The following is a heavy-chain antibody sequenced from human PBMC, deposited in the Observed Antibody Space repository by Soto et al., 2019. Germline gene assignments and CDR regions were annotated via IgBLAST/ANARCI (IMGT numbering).Heavy chain of an antibody. CDR1: GFTFSSYG. CDR2: ISYDGSNK. CDR3: ANDGCGGDCYLVY. Sequence: QVQLVESGGGVVQPGRSLRLSCAASGFTFSSYGMHWVRQAPGKGLEWVAVISYDGSNKYYADSVKGRFTISRDNSKNTLYLQMNSLRAEDTAVYYCANDGCGGDCYLVYWGQGTLVTVSS. V-gene: IGHV3-30*18. J-gene: IGHJ4*02. D-gene: IGHD2-21*02.